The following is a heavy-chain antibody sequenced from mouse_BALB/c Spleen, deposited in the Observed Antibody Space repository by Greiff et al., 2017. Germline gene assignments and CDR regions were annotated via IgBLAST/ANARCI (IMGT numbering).Heavy chain of an antibody. V-gene: IGHV1-69*02. J-gene: IGHJ2*01. Sequence: QVQLQQPGAELVKPGASVKLSCKASGYTFTSYWMHWVKQRPGQGLEWIGEIDPSDSYTNYNQKFKGKATLTVDKSSSTAYMQLSSLTSEDSAVYYCARGWGYDDGNYFDYWGQGTTRTVSS. CDR3: ARGWGYDDGNYFDY. CDR1: GYTFTSYW. CDR2: IDPSDSYT. D-gene: IGHD2-2*01.